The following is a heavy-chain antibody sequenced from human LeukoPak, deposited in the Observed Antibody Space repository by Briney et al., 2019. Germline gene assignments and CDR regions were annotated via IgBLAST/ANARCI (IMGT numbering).Heavy chain of an antibody. CDR2: MNSDGSVT. V-gene: IGHV3-74*01. D-gene: IGHD2-8*01. Sequence: PGGSLRLSCAASGFTFSTSWMHWVRQPPGKGLVWVSRMNSDGSVTTYADSVKGRLTISRDNAKNTLYLQMNSLRAEDTAVYYCARGVNGNSDYWGQGTLVTVSS. J-gene: IGHJ4*02. CDR3: ARGVNGNSDY. CDR1: GFTFSTSW.